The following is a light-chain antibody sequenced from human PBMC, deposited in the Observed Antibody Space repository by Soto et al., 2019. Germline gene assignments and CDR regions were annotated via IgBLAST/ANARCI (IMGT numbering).Light chain of an antibody. CDR2: EVS. CDR3: SSYAGTNNSI. J-gene: IGLJ2*01. CDR1: SSDVGGYNY. V-gene: IGLV2-8*01. Sequence: QSVLTQPPSASGSPGQSVTISCTGTSSDVGGYNYVSWYQQHPGKAPKLMIYEVSKRPSGVPDRFSGSKSGNTASLTVSGLQAEDEADYYCSSYAGTNNSIFAGGTTVTVL.